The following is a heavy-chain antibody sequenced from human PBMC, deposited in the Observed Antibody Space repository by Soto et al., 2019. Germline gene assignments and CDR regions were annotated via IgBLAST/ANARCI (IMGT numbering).Heavy chain of an antibody. CDR1: GFTFSSYA. Sequence: QVQLVESGGGVVQPGRSLRLSCAASGFTFSSYAMHWVRQAPGKGLEWVAVISYDGSNKYYADSVKGRFTISRDNSKNTLYLQMNSLRAEDTAVYYCARAPTRDDYGDYVRAFDIWVQGTMVTVSS. J-gene: IGHJ3*02. V-gene: IGHV3-30-3*01. CDR2: ISYDGSNK. CDR3: ARAPTRDDYGDYVRAFDI. D-gene: IGHD4-17*01.